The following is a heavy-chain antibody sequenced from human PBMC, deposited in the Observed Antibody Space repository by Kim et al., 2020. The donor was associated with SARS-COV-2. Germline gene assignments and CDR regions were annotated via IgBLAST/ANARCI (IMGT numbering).Heavy chain of an antibody. D-gene: IGHD2-21*02. Sequence: GGSLRLSCAASGFIFNKAWMNWVRQAPGKGLEWVGRIKSKPNGGTTGYAAPVKGRFTISRDDSKNTSYLQVNSLKTEDTAVYYCTSDLGVYCGGDCYSRVWGAAATGTVSS. CDR3: TSDLGVYCGGDCYSRV. V-gene: IGHV3-15*01. J-gene: IGHJ6*04. CDR1: GFIFNKAW. CDR2: IKSKPNGGTT.